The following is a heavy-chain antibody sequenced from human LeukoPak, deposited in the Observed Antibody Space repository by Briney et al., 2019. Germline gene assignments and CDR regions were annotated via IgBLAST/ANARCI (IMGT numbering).Heavy chain of an antibody. CDR1: GYNFITIA. CDR3: ARAGLALAP. CDR2: SSAYNGDG. V-gene: IGHV1-18*01. Sequence: ASVKVSCKASGYNFITIATSWVRQAPGQGLEWMGWSSAYNGDGNFAQKFQGRVTITRNTSISTAYMELSSLRSEDTAVYYCARAGLALAPWGQGTLVTVSS. D-gene: IGHD3-16*01. J-gene: IGHJ5*02.